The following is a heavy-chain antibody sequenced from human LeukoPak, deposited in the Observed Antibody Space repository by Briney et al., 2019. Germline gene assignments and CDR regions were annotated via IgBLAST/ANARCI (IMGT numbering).Heavy chain of an antibody. CDR2: ISWNSGSI. CDR1: GFIFNKYA. Sequence: GGSLRLSCAGSGFIFNKYAMHWVRQPPGKGLEWVSGISWNSGSIDYADSVKGRFTISRDNAKNSLYLQMNSLRVEDTAFYYCAKDNRRHYTSGPNPDSLHWGQGALVTVSS. D-gene: IGHD6-19*01. CDR3: AKDNRRHYTSGPNPDSLH. J-gene: IGHJ4*02. V-gene: IGHV3-9*01.